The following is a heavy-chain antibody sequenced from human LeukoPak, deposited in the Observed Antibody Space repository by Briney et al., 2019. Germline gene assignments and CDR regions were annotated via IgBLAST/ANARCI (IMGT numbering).Heavy chain of an antibody. V-gene: IGHV3-48*01. Sequence: TGGSLRLSCAASGFTFSTYSLNWVRQAPGKGLEWISYIGTSSSIIYYADSVKGRFTISRDNAKNSLYLQMNSLRAEDTAVYYCATLWFGDSNPDYWGQGTLVTVSS. CDR2: IGTSSSII. CDR3: ATLWFGDSNPDY. CDR1: GFTFSTYS. D-gene: IGHD3-10*01. J-gene: IGHJ4*02.